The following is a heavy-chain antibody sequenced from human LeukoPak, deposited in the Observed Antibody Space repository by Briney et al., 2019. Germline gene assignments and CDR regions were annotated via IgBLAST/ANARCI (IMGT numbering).Heavy chain of an antibody. CDR1: GFTFGDYA. J-gene: IGHJ4*02. CDR2: ISSSSSTI. V-gene: IGHV3-48*02. D-gene: IGHD6-19*01. CDR3: ARLIAVAVGVDY. Sequence: PGGSLRLSCTASGFTFGDYAMNWVRQAPGKGLEWVSYISSSSSTIYYADSVKGRFTISRDNAKNSLYLQMNSLRDEDTAVYYCARLIAVAVGVDYWGQGTLVTVSS.